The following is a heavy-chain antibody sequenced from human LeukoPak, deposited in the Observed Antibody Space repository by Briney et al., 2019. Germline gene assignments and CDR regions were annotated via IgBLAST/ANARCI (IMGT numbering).Heavy chain of an antibody. Sequence: GGSLRLSCAASGFTFSSYWMHWVRQAPGKWLVWVSRINSVGSSTSYADSVKGRFTISRDNAKNTLYLQMNSLRAEDTAVYYCAREEEEYCSSTSCYPVGRFDYWGQGTLVTVSS. CDR2: INSVGSST. J-gene: IGHJ4*02. D-gene: IGHD2-2*01. CDR1: GFTFSSYW. V-gene: IGHV3-74*01. CDR3: AREEEEYCSSTSCYPVGRFDY.